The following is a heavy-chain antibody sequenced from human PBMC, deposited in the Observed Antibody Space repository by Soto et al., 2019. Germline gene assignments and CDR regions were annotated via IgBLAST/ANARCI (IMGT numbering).Heavy chain of an antibody. CDR3: ASPAEANYYDSSGFGY. CDR2: IYYSGST. D-gene: IGHD3-22*01. CDR1: GGSISSSSYY. Sequence: QLQLQESGPGLVKPSETLSLTCTVSGGSISSSSYYWGWIRQPPGKGLEWIGSIYYSGSTYYNPSLKSRVTISVDTSKTQFSLKLSSVTAADTAVYYCASPAEANYYDSSGFGYWGQGTLVTVSS. J-gene: IGHJ4*02. V-gene: IGHV4-39*01.